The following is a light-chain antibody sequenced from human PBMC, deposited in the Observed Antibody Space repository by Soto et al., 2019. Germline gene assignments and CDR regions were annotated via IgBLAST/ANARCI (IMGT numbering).Light chain of an antibody. CDR3: GTWDSNLRGAYV. V-gene: IGLV1-51*01. Sequence: QSVLTQPPSVSAAPVQKVTISCSGSSSNIGNNYVSWYQQAPGAAPKLLIYDNDKRPSEIPDRFTGSKSGTSATLDITGLQTGDEADYFCGTWDSNLRGAYVFGTGTKVTVL. CDR1: SSNIGNNY. J-gene: IGLJ1*01. CDR2: DND.